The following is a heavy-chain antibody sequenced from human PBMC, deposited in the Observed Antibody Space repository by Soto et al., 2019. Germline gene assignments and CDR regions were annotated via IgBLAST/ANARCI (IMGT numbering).Heavy chain of an antibody. CDR1: GFTFSSYS. J-gene: IGHJ4*02. V-gene: IGHV3-48*01. CDR2: ISSRSSTI. CDR3: AFSSSWAYFDY. D-gene: IGHD6-13*01. Sequence: GGSLRLSCAASGFTFSSYSMNWVRQAPGKGLEWVSYISSRSSTIYYADSVKGRFTISRDNAKNSLFLQMNSLRAEDTAVYHCAFSSSWAYFDYWGQGTLVTVSS.